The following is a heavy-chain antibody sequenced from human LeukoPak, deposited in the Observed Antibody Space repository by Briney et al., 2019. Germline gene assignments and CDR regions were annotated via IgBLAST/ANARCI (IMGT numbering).Heavy chain of an antibody. V-gene: IGHV1-69*13. CDR3: ARAHPDDSSGYYPYFDY. D-gene: IGHD3-22*01. Sequence: ASVKVSCKASGGTFSSYAISWVRQAPGQGLEWMGGIIPIFGTANYAQKFQGRVTITADESTSTAYMELSSLRSEDTAVYYCARAHPDDSSGYYPYFDYWGQGTLVTVSS. J-gene: IGHJ4*02. CDR2: IIPIFGTA. CDR1: GGTFSSYA.